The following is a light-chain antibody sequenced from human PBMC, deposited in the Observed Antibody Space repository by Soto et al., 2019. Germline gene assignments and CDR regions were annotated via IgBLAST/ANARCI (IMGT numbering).Light chain of an antibody. CDR2: DAS. CDR1: QSIRSW. CDR3: QQYNSYST. J-gene: IGKJ1*01. Sequence: DIQMTQSPSTLSASVGDRVTITCRASQSIRSWLAWYQQKPGKVPKLLISDASSLQSGVPSRFSGSGSGTEFTLTISCLQADDFATYYCQQYNSYSTFGQGTKVEIK. V-gene: IGKV1-5*01.